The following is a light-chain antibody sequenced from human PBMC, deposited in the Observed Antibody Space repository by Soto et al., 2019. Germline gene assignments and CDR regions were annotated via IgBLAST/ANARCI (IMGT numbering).Light chain of an antibody. Sequence: EIVLTQPPATLSLSTGERATLSCRASQSVSSYLAWYQQKPGQAPRLLIYDASNRATGIPARFSGSGSGTDFTLTISSLEPEDFAVYYCQQRSNWPTFGQGTKVDIK. CDR2: DAS. CDR1: QSVSSY. V-gene: IGKV3-11*01. CDR3: QQRSNWPT. J-gene: IGKJ1*01.